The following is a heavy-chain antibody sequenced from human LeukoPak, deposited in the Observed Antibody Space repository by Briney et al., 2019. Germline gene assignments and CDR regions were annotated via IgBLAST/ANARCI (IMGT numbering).Heavy chain of an antibody. CDR3: ARGEVRRWLQFDY. CDR2: IYYSGST. D-gene: IGHD5-24*01. V-gene: IGHV4-39*07. J-gene: IGHJ4*02. Sequence: PSETLSLTCTVSGGSISSSSYYWGWIRQPPGKGLEWIGSIYYSGSTYYNPSLKSRVTILVDTSKNQFSLKLSSVTAADTAVYYCARGEVRRWLQFDYWGQGTLVTVSS. CDR1: GGSISSSSYY.